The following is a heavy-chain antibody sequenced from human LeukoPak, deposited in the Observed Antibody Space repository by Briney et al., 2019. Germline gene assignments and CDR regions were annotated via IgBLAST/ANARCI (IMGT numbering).Heavy chain of an antibody. CDR2: IYYSRST. V-gene: IGHV4-59*08. J-gene: IGHJ5*02. D-gene: IGHD1-26*01. CDR3: ARSIGDNWFDP. Sequence: PSETLSLTCTVSGGSISSYYWSWIRQPPGKGLEWIGYIYYSRSTNYNPSLKSRVTISVDTSKNQFSLKLSSVTAADTAVYYCARSIGDNWFDPWGQGTLVTVSS. CDR1: GGSISSYY.